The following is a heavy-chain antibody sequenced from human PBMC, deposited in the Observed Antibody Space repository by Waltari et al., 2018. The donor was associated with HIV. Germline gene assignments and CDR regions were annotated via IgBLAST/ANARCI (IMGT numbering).Heavy chain of an antibody. CDR2: IGGGHDP. D-gene: IGHD2-8*01. CDR3: AKDAFARNGIFDAFDV. Sequence: LLESGGGLVQPGGSLRLSCAASGFTLSAYAMNWVRQAPGKGLEGVSQIGGGHDPYYADSVKGRFTASRDDSKSTLYLQLNSLRAEDTALYFCAKDAFARNGIFDAFDVWGLGTRVTVSS. J-gene: IGHJ3*01. V-gene: IGHV3-23*01. CDR1: GFTLSAYA.